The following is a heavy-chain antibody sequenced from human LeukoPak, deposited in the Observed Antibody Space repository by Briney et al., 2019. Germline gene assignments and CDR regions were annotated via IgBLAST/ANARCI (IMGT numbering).Heavy chain of an antibody. V-gene: IGHV3-74*01. CDR3: VRDLILVWTPGDDFDY. CDR1: GFTFSSYW. Sequence: GGSLRLSRAASGFTFSSYWMHWVRQAPGKGLEWVSRINEDGSIITYADSVKGRFTISRDNAKNTLYLQMNSLRAENTAVYYCVRDLILVWTPGDDFDYWGQGTLVTVSS. J-gene: IGHJ4*02. D-gene: IGHD2-8*01. CDR2: INEDGSII.